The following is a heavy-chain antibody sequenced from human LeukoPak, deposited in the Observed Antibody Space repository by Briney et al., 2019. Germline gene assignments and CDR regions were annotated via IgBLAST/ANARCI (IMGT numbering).Heavy chain of an antibody. CDR2: IRYDGSNK. Sequence: GGSLRLSCAASGFTFSSYGMHWVRQAPGKGVEWVAFIRYDGSNKYYADSVKGRFTISRDNSKITLYLQMNSLRAEDTAVYYCAKGSRCSSTSCYMFDFDYWGQGTLVTVSS. J-gene: IGHJ4*02. D-gene: IGHD2-2*02. CDR1: GFTFSSYG. V-gene: IGHV3-30*02. CDR3: AKGSRCSSTSCYMFDFDY.